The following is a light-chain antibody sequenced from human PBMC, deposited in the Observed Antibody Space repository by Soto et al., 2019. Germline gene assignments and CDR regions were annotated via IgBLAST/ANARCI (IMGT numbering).Light chain of an antibody. Sequence: SVLAQPASVSGSPGQSTTISYTGTSSDVGGYNYVSWYQQHPGKAPKLMIYEFTIRPSGVSNRFSGSKSGNAASLTISGLQAEDEADYYCNSNTTSGTLYVFGAGTKVTV. V-gene: IGLV2-14*01. J-gene: IGLJ1*01. CDR1: SSDVGGYNY. CDR3: NSNTTSGTLYV. CDR2: EFT.